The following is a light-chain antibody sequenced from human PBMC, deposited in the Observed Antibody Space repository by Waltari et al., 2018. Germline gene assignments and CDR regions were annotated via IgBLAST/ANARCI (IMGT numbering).Light chain of an antibody. CDR1: TPHIGSHA. Sequence: QSVLTQPPSVSEAPRQRVALSCSGSTPHIGSHAVNWYQQLPGQAPKLLTYFDALLSSGVSDRFSGSKSGTSASLAISGLQSEDEADYYCAAWDDSLKGVVFGGGTKLTVL. V-gene: IGLV1-36*01. J-gene: IGLJ2*01. CDR2: FDA. CDR3: AAWDDSLKGVV.